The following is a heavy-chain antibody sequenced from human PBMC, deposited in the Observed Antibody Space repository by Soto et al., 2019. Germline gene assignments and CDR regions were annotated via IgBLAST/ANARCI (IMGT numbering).Heavy chain of an antibody. CDR3: ARGGYIVVEVAAWFHA. CDR1: GYTFSGYY. J-gene: IGHJ5*01. Sequence: GASVKVSCKASGYTFSGYYMHWVRQAPGQGLEWMGWINPNSGGTNYAQKFQGRVTMTRDTSISTAYMELSRLRSDDTAVYYCARGGYIVVEVAAWFHAWGHGTLVTVS. V-gene: IGHV1-2*02. D-gene: IGHD2-15*01. CDR2: INPNSGGT.